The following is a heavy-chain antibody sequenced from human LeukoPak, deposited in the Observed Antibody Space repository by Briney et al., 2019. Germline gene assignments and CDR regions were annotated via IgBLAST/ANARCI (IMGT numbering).Heavy chain of an antibody. V-gene: IGHV3-48*01. D-gene: IGHD3-10*01. CDR3: ARGSGSY. CDR2: ISGSGGST. Sequence: PGGSLRLSCAASGFTFSSYGMHWVRQAPGKGLEWVSSISGSGGSTYYADSVKGRFTISRDNAKNSLYLQMNSLRAEDTAVYYCARGSGSYWGQGTLVTVSS. J-gene: IGHJ4*02. CDR1: GFTFSSYG.